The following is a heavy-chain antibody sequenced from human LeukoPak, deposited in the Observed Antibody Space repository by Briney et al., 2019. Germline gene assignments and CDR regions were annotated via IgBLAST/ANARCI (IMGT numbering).Heavy chain of an antibody. D-gene: IGHD6-13*01. Sequence: GASVKVSCKASGYTFTSYGISWVRQAPGQGLEWMGRMNPNSGNTGYAQKFQGRVTMTRNTSISTAYMELSSLRSEDTAVYYCVQQQLAGPFDPWGQGTLVTVSS. CDR3: VQQQLAGPFDP. CDR2: MNPNSGNT. J-gene: IGHJ5*02. V-gene: IGHV1-8*02. CDR1: GYTFTSYG.